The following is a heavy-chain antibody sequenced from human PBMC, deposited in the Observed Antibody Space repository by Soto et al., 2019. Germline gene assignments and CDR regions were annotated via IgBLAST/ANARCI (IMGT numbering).Heavy chain of an antibody. CDR1: GFTFSSYS. Sequence: EVQLVEAGGGLVQPGGSRRLSCVGSGFTFSSYSMNWVRQAPGKGLEGVSYISSSSSTIYYADSVKGRFTISRDNDENSVYLQMSGLRAEDTALYYCVRGRAVTTPGPSGDYWGQGTLVTVSS. J-gene: IGHJ4*02. V-gene: IGHV3-48*01. D-gene: IGHD3-3*01. CDR2: ISSSSSTI. CDR3: VRGRAVTTPGPSGDY.